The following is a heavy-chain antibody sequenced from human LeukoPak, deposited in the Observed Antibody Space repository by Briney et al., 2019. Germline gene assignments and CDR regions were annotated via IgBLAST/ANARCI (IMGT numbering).Heavy chain of an antibody. Sequence: GGSLRLSCAASGFTFSSYIMNWVRQAPGKGLEWVSSISTSSIYIYYADSLKGRFTISRDNAKNSLYLQMNSLRAEDTAVYYCAREPTYSSSWYTSCDYWGQGTLVTVSS. V-gene: IGHV3-21*01. CDR3: AREPTYSSSWYTSCDY. J-gene: IGHJ4*02. CDR2: ISTSSIYI. D-gene: IGHD6-13*01. CDR1: GFTFSSYI.